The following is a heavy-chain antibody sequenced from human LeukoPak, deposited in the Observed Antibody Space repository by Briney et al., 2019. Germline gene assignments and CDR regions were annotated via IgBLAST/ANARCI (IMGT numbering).Heavy chain of an antibody. V-gene: IGHV3-30*18. Sequence: PGGSLRLSCAASGFTFSSYSMNWVRQAPGKGLEWVSVISFDGSNKYYTDSVKGRFTISRDNSKNTLYLQMNSLRAEDTAVYYCAKDLEVRGVIRPLYYYGMDVWGQGATVTVSS. CDR2: ISFDGSNK. D-gene: IGHD3-10*01. CDR3: AKDLEVRGVIRPLYYYGMDV. CDR1: GFTFSSYS. J-gene: IGHJ6*02.